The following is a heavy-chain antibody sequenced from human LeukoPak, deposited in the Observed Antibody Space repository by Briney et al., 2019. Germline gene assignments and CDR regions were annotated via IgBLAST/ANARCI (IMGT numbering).Heavy chain of an antibody. CDR2: ISGSGGST. CDR1: GFTFSSYA. D-gene: IGHD6-19*01. CDR3: ARAGAVADYYYYYYMDV. Sequence: GGSLRLSCAASGFTFSSYAMNWVRQAPGKGLEWVSAISGSGGSTYYADSVKGRFTISRDNSKNTLYLQMNSLRAEDTAVYYCARAGAVADYYYYYYMDVWGKGTTVTVSS. J-gene: IGHJ6*03. V-gene: IGHV3-23*01.